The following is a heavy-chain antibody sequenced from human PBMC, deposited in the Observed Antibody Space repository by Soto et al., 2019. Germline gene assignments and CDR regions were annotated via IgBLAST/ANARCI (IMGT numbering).Heavy chain of an antibody. CDR1: GYTFTSYG. CDR2: ISAYNGNT. Sequence: ASVKVSSKASGYTFTSYGTSWVRQAPGQGLEWMGWISAYNGNTNYAQKLQGRVTMTTDASTNTAYMQLRSLRSDDTAVYYCSRVQMCYFRYYYCGLDVWGQGTMVTVSS. V-gene: IGHV1-18*04. CDR3: SRVQMCYFRYYYCGLDV. D-gene: IGHD2-15*01. J-gene: IGHJ6*02.